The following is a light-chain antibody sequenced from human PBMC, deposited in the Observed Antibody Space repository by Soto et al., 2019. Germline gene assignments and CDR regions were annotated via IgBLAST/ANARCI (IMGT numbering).Light chain of an antibody. CDR2: DST. Sequence: IMMKQSPATVSVSQGERATLSCRASQSVSSNLAWYQQKPGQAPRLLIYDSTNRATGIPARFSGSGSGTDFTLTISRLEPEDFAVYYCQQYGSSPGTFGGGTKVDI. CDR1: QSVSSN. V-gene: IGKV3-20*01. J-gene: IGKJ4*01. CDR3: QQYGSSPGT.